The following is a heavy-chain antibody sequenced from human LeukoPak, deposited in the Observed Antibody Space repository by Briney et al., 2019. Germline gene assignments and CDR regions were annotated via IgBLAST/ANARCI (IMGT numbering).Heavy chain of an antibody. V-gene: IGHV1-2*02. CDR1: GYTFTGYY. CDR2: INPNSGGT. Sequence: ASVKVSCKASGYTFTGYYMRWVRQAPGQGLEWMGWINPNSGGTNYAQKFQGRVTMTRDTSISTAYMELSRLRSDDTAVYYCATDIVVVVAAHSDYWGQGTLVTVSS. D-gene: IGHD2-15*01. CDR3: ATDIVVVVAAHSDY. J-gene: IGHJ4*02.